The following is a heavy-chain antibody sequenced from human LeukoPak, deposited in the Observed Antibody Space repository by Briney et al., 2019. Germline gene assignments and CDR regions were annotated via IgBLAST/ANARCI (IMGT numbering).Heavy chain of an antibody. V-gene: IGHV4-38-2*01. CDR3: ARGPPHSNYMVDY. CDR2: IYHSGST. J-gene: IGHJ4*02. D-gene: IGHD4-11*01. Sequence: PSETLSLTCAVSGYSISSGYYWGWIRQPPGKGLEWIGSIYHSGSTYYNPSLKSRITISVDTSKNQFSLKLSSVTAADTAVYYCARGPPHSNYMVDYWGQGTLVTVSS. CDR1: GYSISSGYY.